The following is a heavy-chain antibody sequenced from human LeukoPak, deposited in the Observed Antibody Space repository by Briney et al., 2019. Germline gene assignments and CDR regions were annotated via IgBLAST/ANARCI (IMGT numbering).Heavy chain of an antibody. CDR1: GGTFSSYA. J-gene: IGHJ4*02. V-gene: IGHV1-69*04. CDR2: IIPILGIA. Sequence: SVKVSRKASGGTFSSYAISWVRQAPGQGLEWMGRIIPILGIANYAQKFQGRVTITADKSTSTAYMELSSLRSEDTAVYYCARSPRGVIINPLGYWGQGTLVTVSS. CDR3: ARSPRGVIINPLGY. D-gene: IGHD3-10*01.